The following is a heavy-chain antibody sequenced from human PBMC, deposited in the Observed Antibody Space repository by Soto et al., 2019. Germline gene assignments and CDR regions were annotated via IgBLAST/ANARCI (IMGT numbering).Heavy chain of an antibody. J-gene: IGHJ4*02. CDR3: AREWSISVVAPGY. CDR1: GFTFSSST. Sequence: QVQLVESGGGVVQPGRSLRLSCTASGFTFSSSTMHWVRQAPGKGLEWVAVISSDGSNEDYADSVKGRFTTSRDNSKNTLHLQMNSLRAEDTAVYYCAREWSISVVAPGYWGQGTMVTVSS. D-gene: IGHD6-19*01. V-gene: IGHV3-30-3*01. CDR2: ISSDGSNE.